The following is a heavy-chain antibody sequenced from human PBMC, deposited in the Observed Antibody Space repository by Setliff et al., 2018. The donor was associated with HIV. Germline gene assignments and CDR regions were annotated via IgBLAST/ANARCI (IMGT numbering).Heavy chain of an antibody. J-gene: IGHJ4*02. Sequence: GGSLRLSCAASGFTLSSYWMSWVRQAPGKGLEWVANIKQDGTATNYVDSVKGRFTISRDNAKNSPYLQMNSLRAEDTAVYYCARDYTFWSGHPYYFDYWGQGTLVTVSS. D-gene: IGHD3-3*01. CDR1: GFTLSSYW. V-gene: IGHV3-7*01. CDR3: ARDYTFWSGHPYYFDY. CDR2: IKQDGTAT.